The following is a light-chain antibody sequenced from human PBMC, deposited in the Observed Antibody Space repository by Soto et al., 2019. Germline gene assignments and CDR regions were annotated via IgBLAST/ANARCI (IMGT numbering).Light chain of an antibody. CDR1: VSNIGSNF. V-gene: IGLV1-47*01. CDR2: RNI. Sequence: QSVLTQPPSASGIPGQRVTISCSGTVSNIGSNFVYWYQQLPGTAPKLLIYRNIQRPSGVPDRFSGSKSGTSVSLAISGLRSEDEADYYCATWDDSLSGPIFGGGTKLTVL. CDR3: ATWDDSLSGPI. J-gene: IGLJ2*01.